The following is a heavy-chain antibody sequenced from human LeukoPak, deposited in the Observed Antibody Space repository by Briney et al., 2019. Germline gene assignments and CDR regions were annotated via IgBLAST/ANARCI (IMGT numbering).Heavy chain of an antibody. Sequence: PSETLSLTCAVYGGSFSGYYWSWIRQPPGKGLEWIGEINHSGSTNYNPSLKSRVTISVDTSKNQFSLKLSSVTAADTAVYYCARIWGYSTFDYWGQGTLVTVSS. CDR3: ARIWGYSTFDY. CDR2: INHSGST. V-gene: IGHV4-34*01. D-gene: IGHD4-11*01. CDR1: GGSFSGYY. J-gene: IGHJ4*02.